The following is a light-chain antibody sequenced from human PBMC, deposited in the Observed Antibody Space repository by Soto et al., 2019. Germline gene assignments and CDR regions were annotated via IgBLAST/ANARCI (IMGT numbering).Light chain of an antibody. CDR1: QNVGSN. CDR3: QPSNNWPLYT. V-gene: IGKV3-15*01. CDR2: RAS. Sequence: EIVMTQSPATLSVSPGERATLSCRANQNVGSNLAWYQQKPGQAPRLLIYRASTRATGIPGRFSGSGSGTSFTLTISSLQSEDLAVYYCQPSNNWPLYTFGQGTKLEIK. J-gene: IGKJ2*01.